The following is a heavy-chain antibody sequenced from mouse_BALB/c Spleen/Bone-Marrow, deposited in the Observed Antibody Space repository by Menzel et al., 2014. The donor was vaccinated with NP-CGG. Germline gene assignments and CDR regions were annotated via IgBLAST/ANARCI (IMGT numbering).Heavy chain of an antibody. CDR1: GYSITSGYT. V-gene: IGHV3-1*02. CDR2: IHYSGST. CDR3: SKGTYAMDY. J-gene: IGHJ4*01. D-gene: IGHD3-3*01. Sequence: VQLKQSGPDLVKPSQSLSLTCTVTGYSITSGYTWHWIRQFPGNTLEWMGYIHYSGSTNYNPSLKSRISITRDTSKNQFFLQLNSVTTEDTATYFCSKGTYAMDYWGQGTSVTISS.